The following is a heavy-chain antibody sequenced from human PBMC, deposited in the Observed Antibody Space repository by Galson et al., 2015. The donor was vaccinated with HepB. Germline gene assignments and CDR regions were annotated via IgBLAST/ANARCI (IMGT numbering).Heavy chain of an antibody. J-gene: IGHJ6*02. D-gene: IGHD3-10*01. CDR3: ARDGSGSYDRHSHNNGMDI. CDR2: VIPILETT. CDR1: GGTFSSYA. V-gene: IGHV1-69*13. Sequence: SVKVSCKASGGTFSSYAINWVRQAPGQGLEWMGGVIPILETTNYAQQFQGRVTITADESTSTAYMELSGLGSEDTAVYYCARDGSGSYDRHSHNNGMDIWGQGTTVIVSS.